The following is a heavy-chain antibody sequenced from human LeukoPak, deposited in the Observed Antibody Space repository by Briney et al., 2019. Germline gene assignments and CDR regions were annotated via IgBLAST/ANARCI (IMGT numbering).Heavy chain of an antibody. CDR2: IHYSGRT. Sequence: SETLSLTCTVSGGSISGHYWGWIRQPPGKGLEWIGYIHYSGRTDYKPSLKSRLTLSVDTSRSRFSLKLRSESAADTAVYYYVRENYFDKWGQGTLVTVSS. CDR3: VRENYFDK. CDR1: GGSISGHY. J-gene: IGHJ4*02. V-gene: IGHV4-59*11.